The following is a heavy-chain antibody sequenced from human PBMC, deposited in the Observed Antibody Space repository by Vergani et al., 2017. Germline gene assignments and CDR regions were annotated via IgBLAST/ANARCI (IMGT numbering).Heavy chain of an antibody. CDR3: VKDNDYDADGAFDL. V-gene: IGHV3-9*01. D-gene: IGHD3-16*01. CDR2: IDRNYGVK. Sequence: VEAGGGLVQPGGSLRLFFTASGFPFQAFAFHWVRQVSGRGLEWVSGIDRNYGVKNGNSFEGRFSISRDNAKKAVFLQMNNLRHEDTALYFCVKDNDYDADGAFDLWGRGTLVTVSS. J-gene: IGHJ2*01. CDR1: GFPFQAFA.